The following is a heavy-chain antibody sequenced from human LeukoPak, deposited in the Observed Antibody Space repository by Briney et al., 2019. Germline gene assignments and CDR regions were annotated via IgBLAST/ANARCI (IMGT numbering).Heavy chain of an antibody. Sequence: ASVKVSCKASGYTLIRYYMHWVRPPPGQGLEWMGWINPNSGGTNYAQKFQGRVTMTRDTSISTANMELSRLRSDDTAVYYCAREDWARRYFDWLFLNWFDPWGQGALVTVSS. J-gene: IGHJ5*02. CDR1: GYTLIRYY. D-gene: IGHD3-9*01. V-gene: IGHV1-2*02. CDR2: INPNSGGT. CDR3: AREDWARRYFDWLFLNWFDP.